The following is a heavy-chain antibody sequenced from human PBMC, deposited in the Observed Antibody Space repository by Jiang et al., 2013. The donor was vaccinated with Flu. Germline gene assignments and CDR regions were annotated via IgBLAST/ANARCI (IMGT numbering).Heavy chain of an antibody. CDR3: ARSEGGMAAAGRGNFDY. CDR1: GYSFTSYW. Sequence: GAEVKKPGESLRISCKGSGYSFTSYWISWVRQMPGKGLEWMGRIDPSDSYTNYSPSFQGHVTISADKSISTAYLQWSSLKASDTAMYYCARSEGGMAAAGRGNFDYWGQGTLVTVSS. J-gene: IGHJ4*02. D-gene: IGHD6-13*01. V-gene: IGHV5-10-1*01. CDR2: IDPSDSYT.